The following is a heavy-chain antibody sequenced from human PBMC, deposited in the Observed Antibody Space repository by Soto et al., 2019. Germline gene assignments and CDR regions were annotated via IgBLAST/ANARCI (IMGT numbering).Heavy chain of an antibody. CDR3: ARDSGALGYCSGGSCYADY. V-gene: IGHV1-18*04. CDR1: GYTFTSYG. Sequence: QVQLVQSGAEVKKPGASVKVSCKASGYTFTSYGISWVRQAPGQGLEWMGWISAYNGNTNYAQKLQGRVTMTTDTSTSTDYMELRSLRSDDTAVYYCARDSGALGYCSGGSCYADYWGQGTLVTVSS. CDR2: ISAYNGNT. J-gene: IGHJ4*02. D-gene: IGHD2-15*01.